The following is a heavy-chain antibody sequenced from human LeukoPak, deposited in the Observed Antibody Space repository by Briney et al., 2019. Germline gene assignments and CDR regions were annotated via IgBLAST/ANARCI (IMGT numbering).Heavy chain of an antibody. CDR1: GFTFSSYS. J-gene: IGHJ6*02. Sequence: PGGSLRLSCAASGFTFSSYSMNWVRQAPGKGLEWVSSISSSSYIYYADSVKGRFTISRDNAKNSLYLQMNCLRAEDTAVYYCARDTPYYYYGMDVWGQGTTVTVSS. V-gene: IGHV3-21*01. CDR3: ARDTPYYYYGMDV. CDR2: ISSSSYI.